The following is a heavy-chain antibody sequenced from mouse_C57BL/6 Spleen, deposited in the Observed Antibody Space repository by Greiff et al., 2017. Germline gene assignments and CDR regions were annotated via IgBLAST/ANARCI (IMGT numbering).Heavy chain of an antibody. CDR2: IDPETGGT. Sequence: VKLMESGAELVRPGASVTLSCKASGYTFTDYEMHWVKQTPVHGLEWIGAIDPETGGTAYNQKFKGKAILTADKSSSTAYMELRSLTSEDSAVYYCIGTVVARYAMDYWGQGTSVTVSS. CDR3: IGTVVARYAMDY. CDR1: GYTFTDYE. D-gene: IGHD1-1*01. J-gene: IGHJ4*01. V-gene: IGHV1-15*01.